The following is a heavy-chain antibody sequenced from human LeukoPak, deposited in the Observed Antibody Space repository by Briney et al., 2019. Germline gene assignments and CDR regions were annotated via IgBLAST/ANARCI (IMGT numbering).Heavy chain of an antibody. J-gene: IGHJ6*03. V-gene: IGHV3-53*01. D-gene: IGHD3-10*01. CDR2: IYKDGNT. CDR1: GFTVSSYY. CDR3: ARGSPSYYYYPDV. Sequence: GRSLRLSCAVSGFTVSSYYMNWVRQAPGKGMEWVSVIYKDGNTYFADSVRGRFTISRDTSKNTLHLQIYTLRAEDTAVYFCARGSPSYYYYPDVWGKGTAVTVSS.